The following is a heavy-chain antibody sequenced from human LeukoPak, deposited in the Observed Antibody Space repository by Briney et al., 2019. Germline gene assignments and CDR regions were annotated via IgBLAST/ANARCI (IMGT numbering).Heavy chain of an antibody. CDR3: ASELRLGY. CDR2: TKSDGSST. J-gene: IGHJ4*02. V-gene: IGHV3-74*01. Sequence: GGSLRLSCAASGFTLTNYWMHWVRQVPGKGLVWVSRTKSDGSSTHYADSVKGRFTISRDNARNTLYLQMNSLRAEDTAVYYCASELRLGYWGQGILVTVSS. D-gene: IGHD3-10*01. CDR1: GFTLTNYW.